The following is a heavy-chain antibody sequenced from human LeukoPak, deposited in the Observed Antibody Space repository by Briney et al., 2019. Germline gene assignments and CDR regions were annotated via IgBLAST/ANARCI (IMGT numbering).Heavy chain of an antibody. CDR3: ARLGYSYGSGVNFDY. V-gene: IGHV1-2*02. CDR1: GYTFTGYY. J-gene: IGHJ4*02. D-gene: IGHD5-18*01. Sequence: ASVKVSCKASGYTFTGYYMHWVRQAPGQGLEWMGWINPNSGGTNYAQKFQGRVTMTRDTSISTAYMELSRLRSDDTAVYYCARLGYSYGSGVNFDYWGQGTLVTVSS. CDR2: INPNSGGT.